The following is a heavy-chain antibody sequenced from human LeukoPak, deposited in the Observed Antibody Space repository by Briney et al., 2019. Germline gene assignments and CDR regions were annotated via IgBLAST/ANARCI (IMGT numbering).Heavy chain of an antibody. D-gene: IGHD2-2*01. J-gene: IGHJ5*02. CDR2: IGAYSGIT. Sequence: ASVKVSCTASGYKFTSYGVSWVRQAPGQGLEWMGWIGAYSGITTYAQKFQGRLTLTTNTSTNTVYMELRSLTYDDTAVYYCARDSRSYTPRGTMPDHWAQGTLVTVSS. CDR3: ARDSRSYTPRGTMPDH. V-gene: IGHV1-18*01. CDR1: GYKFTSYG.